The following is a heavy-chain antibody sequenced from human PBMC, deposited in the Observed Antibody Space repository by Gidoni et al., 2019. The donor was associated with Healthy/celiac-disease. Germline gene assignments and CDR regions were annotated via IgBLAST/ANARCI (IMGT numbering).Heavy chain of an antibody. V-gene: IGHV4-59*01. J-gene: IGHJ4*02. CDR1: GGFISSYY. Sequence: QVQLQESGPGLVKPSETLSLTCTVSGGFISSYYWSWIRQPPGKGLEWIGYIYYSGSTNYNPSLKSRVTISVDTSKNQFSLKLSSVTAADTAVYYCARGPNSDSSGWYVVDYWGQGTLVTVSS. CDR3: ARGPNSDSSGWYVVDY. CDR2: IYYSGST. D-gene: IGHD6-19*01.